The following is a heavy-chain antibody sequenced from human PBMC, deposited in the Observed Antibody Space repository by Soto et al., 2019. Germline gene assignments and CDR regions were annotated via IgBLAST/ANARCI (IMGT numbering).Heavy chain of an antibody. V-gene: IGHV4-4*02. Sequence: PSETLSLTCAVSGGSISSTNWWCWVRQSPEKGLEWIGEIHHSGTTNYNPSLKSRVTIPLDRSKNQFTLNLSSMTAADAAVYYCANDYGDYRNDAFDIWSPGTRVTVSS. J-gene: IGHJ3*02. CDR3: ANDYGDYRNDAFDI. D-gene: IGHD4-17*01. CDR2: IHHSGTT. CDR1: GGSISSTNW.